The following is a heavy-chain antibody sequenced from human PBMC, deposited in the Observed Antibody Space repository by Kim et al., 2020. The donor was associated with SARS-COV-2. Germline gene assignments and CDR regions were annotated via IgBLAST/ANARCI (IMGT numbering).Heavy chain of an antibody. D-gene: IGHD1-26*01. V-gene: IGHV3-48*02. CDR1: GFTFSSYS. CDR3: ARDASKYSGSYYFAY. Sequence: GGSLRLSCAASGFTFSSYSMNWVRQAPGKGLEWVSYISSSSTIYYADSVKGRFTISRDNAKNSLYLQMNSLRDEDTAVYYCARDASKYSGSYYFAYWGQGTLVTVSS. CDR2: ISSSSTI. J-gene: IGHJ4*02.